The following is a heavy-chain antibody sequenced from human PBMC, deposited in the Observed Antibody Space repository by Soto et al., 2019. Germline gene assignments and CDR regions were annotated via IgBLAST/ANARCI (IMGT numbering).Heavy chain of an antibody. CDR1: GYNFAGSG. J-gene: IGHJ4*02. CDR3: ARAGASNWNYVSSSS. CDR2: ISANSGDT. D-gene: IGHD1-7*01. V-gene: IGHV1-18*04. Sequence: QVQLVQSGAEGKKPGASVKVSCKASGYNFAGSGFIWVRQAPGQGLEWMGWISANSGDTNYAQNLQGRVTMTTDTSTSTAYMELRSLTSDDTAVYYCARAGASNWNYVSSSSWGQGTLVTVSS.